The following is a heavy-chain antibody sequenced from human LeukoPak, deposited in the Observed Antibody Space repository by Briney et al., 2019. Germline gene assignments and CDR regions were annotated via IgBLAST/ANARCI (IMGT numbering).Heavy chain of an antibody. Sequence: SETLSLTCTVPGGSISSYYRSWIRQPAGNEVYWIWRIYTSGSTNYNPSLKSRVTMSVDTSKNQFSLELSSVTAADTAVYYCARGPLLWFGEFQYGGYDYWGQGTLVTVSS. CDR2: IYTSGST. CDR3: ARGPLLWFGEFQYGGYDY. D-gene: IGHD3-10*01. CDR1: GGSISSYY. J-gene: IGHJ4*02. V-gene: IGHV4-4*07.